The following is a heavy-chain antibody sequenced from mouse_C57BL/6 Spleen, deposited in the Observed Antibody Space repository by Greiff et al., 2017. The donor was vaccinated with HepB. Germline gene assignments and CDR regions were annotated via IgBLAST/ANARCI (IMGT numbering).Heavy chain of an antibody. CDR3: ARGGYYGNVRAMDY. V-gene: IGHV1-61*01. J-gene: IGHJ4*01. CDR1: GYTFTSYW. CDR2: IYPSDSET. Sequence: QVQLKQPGAELVRPGSSVKLSCKASGYTFTSYWMDWVKQRPGQGLEWIGNIYPSDSETHYNQKFKDKATLTVDKSSSTAYMQLSSLTSEDSAVYYCARGGYYGNVRAMDYWGQGTSVTVSS. D-gene: IGHD2-1*01.